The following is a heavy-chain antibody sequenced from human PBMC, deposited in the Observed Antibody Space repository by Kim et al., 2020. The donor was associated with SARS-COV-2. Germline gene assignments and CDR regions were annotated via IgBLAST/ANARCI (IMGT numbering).Heavy chain of an antibody. V-gene: IGHV3-48*02. J-gene: IGHJ4*02. D-gene: IGHD3-22*01. Sequence: GGSLRLSCAASGFTFSSYSMNWVRQAPGKGLEWVSYISSSSSTIYYADSVKGRFTISRDNAKNSLYLQMNSLRDEDTAVYYCARWPGFTTYDSSGYYQYWGQGTLVTVSS. CDR3: ARWPGFTTYDSSGYYQY. CDR1: GFTFSSYS. CDR2: ISSSSSTI.